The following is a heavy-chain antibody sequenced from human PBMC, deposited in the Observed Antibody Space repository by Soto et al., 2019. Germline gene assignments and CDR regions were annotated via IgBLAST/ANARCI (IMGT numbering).Heavy chain of an antibody. D-gene: IGHD3-3*01. CDR2: ISRHSTTI. CDR1: GFTFSRER. CDR3: ARGTYYPGDNGYYYCDS. V-gene: IGHV3-48*02. Sequence: QSGRSLRLSCAASGFTFSRERMIWLRQARGKGLEWISFISRHSTTICYVGSVMGRFTTSRDNGKTVRYLQMHDLRYEDTAVYYCARGTYYPGDNGYYYCDSWGKGSRVT. J-gene: IGHJ4*02.